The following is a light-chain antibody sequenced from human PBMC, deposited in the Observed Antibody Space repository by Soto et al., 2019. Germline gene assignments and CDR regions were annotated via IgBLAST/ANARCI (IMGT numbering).Light chain of an antibody. CDR3: QQYGSSPLIS. CDR2: DAS. CDR1: QSVSSY. V-gene: IGKV3-20*01. J-gene: IGKJ5*01. Sequence: EIVLTQSPANLSLSPGERATLACRASQSVSSYLAWYQQKPGQAPRLLIYDASTRAAGIPDRFSGSGSGRDFTLTISGLEPEDFAVYYCQQYGSSPLISFGQGTRLEIK.